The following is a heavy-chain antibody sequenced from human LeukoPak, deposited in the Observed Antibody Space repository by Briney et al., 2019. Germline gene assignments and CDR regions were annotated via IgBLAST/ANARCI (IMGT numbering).Heavy chain of an antibody. D-gene: IGHD3-22*01. Sequence: SVKVSCKASGGTFSRYAISWVRQAPGQGLEGMGRVIPIFGTANYAQKFQGRVTITTDESTSTAYMELSSLRSEDTAVYYCARAYYYDSSVPFDYWGQGTLVTVSS. J-gene: IGHJ4*02. CDR3: ARAYYYDSSVPFDY. CDR1: GGTFSRYA. V-gene: IGHV1-69*05. CDR2: VIPIFGTA.